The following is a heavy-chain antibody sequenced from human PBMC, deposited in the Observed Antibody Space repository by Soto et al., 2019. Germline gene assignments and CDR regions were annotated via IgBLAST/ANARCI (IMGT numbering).Heavy chain of an antibody. CDR1: GGSVSSGSYY. Sequence: SETLSLTCTVSGGSVSSGSYYWSWIRQPPGKGLEWIGYIYYSGSTNYNPSLKSRVTISVDTSKNQFSLKLSSVTAAGTAVYYCARSPYIVATTSNFDYWGQGTLVTVSS. V-gene: IGHV4-61*01. CDR3: ARSPYIVATTSNFDY. D-gene: IGHD5-12*01. CDR2: IYYSGST. J-gene: IGHJ4*02.